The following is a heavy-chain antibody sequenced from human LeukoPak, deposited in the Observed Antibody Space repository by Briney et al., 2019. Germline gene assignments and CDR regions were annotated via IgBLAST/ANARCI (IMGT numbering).Heavy chain of an antibody. CDR1: GGSISSNY. CDR3: ARARGYSYGYPDY. J-gene: IGHJ4*02. D-gene: IGHD5-18*01. Sequence: PSETLSLTCTVSGGSISSNYWSWIRQPAGKGLEWIGSMYYSGSTYYNPSLKSRVTISVDTSKNQFSLKLSSVTAADTAVYYCARARGYSYGYPDYWGQGTLVTVST. CDR2: MYYSGST. V-gene: IGHV4-59*05.